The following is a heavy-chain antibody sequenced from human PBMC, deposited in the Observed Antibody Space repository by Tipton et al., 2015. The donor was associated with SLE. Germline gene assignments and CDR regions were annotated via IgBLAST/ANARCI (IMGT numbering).Heavy chain of an antibody. J-gene: IGHJ4*02. CDR2: IYHSGST. V-gene: IGHV4-38-2*02. Sequence: LRLSCTVSGYSISSGYYWGWIRQPPGKGLEWIGSIYHSGSTYYNPSLKSRVTISVDTSKNQFSLKLSSVTAADTAVYYCARAVRYDSSRGYFDYWGQGTLVTVSS. CDR1: GYSISSGYY. D-gene: IGHD3-3*01. CDR3: ARAVRYDSSRGYFDY.